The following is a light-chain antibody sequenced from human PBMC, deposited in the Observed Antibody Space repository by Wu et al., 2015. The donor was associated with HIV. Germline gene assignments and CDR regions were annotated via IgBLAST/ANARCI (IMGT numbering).Light chain of an antibody. Sequence: EIVMTQSPATLSVSPGERATLSCRASQSISKKLVWYQQRRGQAPRLLIYGASTRATGIPARFNGSGSGTEFTLTISSMQSEDFAVYYCQHYSDWQTFGQGTKVEIK. CDR3: QHYSDWQT. CDR1: QSISKK. J-gene: IGKJ1*01. CDR2: GAS. V-gene: IGKV3-15*01.